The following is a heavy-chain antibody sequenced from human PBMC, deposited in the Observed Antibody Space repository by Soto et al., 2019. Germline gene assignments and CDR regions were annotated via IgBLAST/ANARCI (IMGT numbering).Heavy chain of an antibody. D-gene: IGHD6-6*01. V-gene: IGHV1-18*01. CDR1: GGTFSSYA. CDR3: ARVGEYSSSWFYYYFDY. CDR2: IIPIFGNT. J-gene: IGHJ4*02. Sequence: GASVKVSCKASGGTFSSYAISWVRQAPGQGLEWMGGIIPIFGNTNYAQKLQGRVTMTTDTSTSTAYMELRSLRSDDTAVYYCARVGEYSSSWFYYYFDYWGQGTLVTVSS.